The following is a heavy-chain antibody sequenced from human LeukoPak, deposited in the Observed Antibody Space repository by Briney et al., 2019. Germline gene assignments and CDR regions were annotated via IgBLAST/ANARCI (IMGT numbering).Heavy chain of an antibody. CDR1: GFTFSSYG. CDR3: AKEAPYHYDSSGYPEY. V-gene: IGHV3-23*01. Sequence: GGTLRLSCAASGFTFSSYGMSWVRQAPGKGLEWVSAISGSGGRTYYADSVRGRFTISRDNSKNTLYLQMNSLRAEDTAVYNCAKEAPYHYDSSGYPEYWGQGTLVTVSS. J-gene: IGHJ4*02. CDR2: ISGSGGRT. D-gene: IGHD3-22*01.